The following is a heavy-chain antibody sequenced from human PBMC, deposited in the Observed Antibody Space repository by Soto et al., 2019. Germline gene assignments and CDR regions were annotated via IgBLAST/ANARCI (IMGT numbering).Heavy chain of an antibody. CDR1: GYTFTSYA. J-gene: IGHJ6*03. D-gene: IGHD3-16*01. CDR3: ARGGGQYYDYIWGTQGYYYYYMDV. CDR2: INAGNGNT. V-gene: IGHV1-3*01. Sequence: QVQLVQSGAEVKKPGASVKVSCKASGYTFTSYAMHWVRQAPGQRLEWMGWINAGNGNTKYSQKFQGRVTITKDTSASTAYMEVNSLRSEDTAVYYCARGGGQYYDYIWGTQGYYYYYMDVWGKGTTVTVSS.